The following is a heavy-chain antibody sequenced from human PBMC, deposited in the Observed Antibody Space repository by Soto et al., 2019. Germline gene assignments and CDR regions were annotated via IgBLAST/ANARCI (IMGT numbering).Heavy chain of an antibody. D-gene: IGHD3-3*01. CDR2: INPSGGST. V-gene: IGHV1-46*01. J-gene: IGHJ4*02. Sequence: ASVKVSCKASGYTFTSYYMHWVRQAPGQGFEWMGIINPSGGSTSYAQKFQGRVTMTRDTSTSTVYMELSSLRSEDTAVYYCARADTIFGVVMSYYFDYWGQGTLVTVSS. CDR1: GYTFTSYY. CDR3: ARADTIFGVVMSYYFDY.